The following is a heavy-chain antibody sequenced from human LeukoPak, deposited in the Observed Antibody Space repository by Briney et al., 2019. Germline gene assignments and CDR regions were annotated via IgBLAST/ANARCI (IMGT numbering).Heavy chain of an antibody. CDR1: GFTCS. CDR3: ARGKTTVTPGWFDP. J-gene: IGHJ5*02. D-gene: IGHD4-11*01. V-gene: IGHV3-7*01. CDR2: IKQDGSEM. Sequence: PGGSLTLSCAASGFTCSPGKGLDRAANIKQDGSEMYYVDSVKGRFTISRDNAKNSLYLQMNGLTVEDTAVYYCARGKTTVTPGWFDPWGQGTLVTVSS.